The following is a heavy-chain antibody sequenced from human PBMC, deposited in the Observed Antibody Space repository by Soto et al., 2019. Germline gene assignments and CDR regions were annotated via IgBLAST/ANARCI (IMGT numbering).Heavy chain of an antibody. D-gene: IGHD2-15*01. Sequence: QVQLVESGGGVVQPGRSLRLSCAASGFTFSSYGMHWVRQAPGKGLEWVAVISYDGSHTYSADSVKGRFTISRDNSKNTLYLQMNSLRAEDTAVYYCAKDAGLGYCSGGRCSHFVYWGQGTQVTVSS. CDR1: GFTFSSYG. V-gene: IGHV3-30*18. J-gene: IGHJ4*02. CDR2: ISYDGSHT. CDR3: AKDAGLGYCSGGRCSHFVY.